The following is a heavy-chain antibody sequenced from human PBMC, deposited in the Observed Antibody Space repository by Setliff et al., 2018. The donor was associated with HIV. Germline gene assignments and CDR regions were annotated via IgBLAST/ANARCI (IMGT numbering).Heavy chain of an antibody. Sequence: SETLSLTCTVSGGSISSYYWSWIRQPPGNGLEWIGYIYYSGSTNYNPSLKSRVTISIDTSKNQFSLKLNSLTAADTAVYYCASASIAAAGTGVRSRHFDLWGQGTLVTVSS. CDR2: IYYSGST. D-gene: IGHD6-13*01. CDR1: GGSISSYY. V-gene: IGHV4-59*01. CDR3: ASASIAAAGTGVRSRHFDL. J-gene: IGHJ4*02.